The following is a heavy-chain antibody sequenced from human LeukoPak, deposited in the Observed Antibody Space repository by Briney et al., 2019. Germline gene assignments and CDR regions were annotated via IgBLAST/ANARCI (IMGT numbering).Heavy chain of an antibody. CDR2: ISYDGSNK. CDR1: GFTFSSYG. D-gene: IGHD2-2*02. Sequence: GGSLRLSCAASGFTFSSYGMHWVRQAPGKGLEWVAVISYDGSNKYYADSVKGRFTISRDNSKNTLYLQMNSLRAEDTAVYYCAKGKVVVVPAAIHYYYGMDVWGQGTTVTVSS. CDR3: AKGKVVVVPAAIHYYYGMDV. J-gene: IGHJ6*02. V-gene: IGHV3-30*18.